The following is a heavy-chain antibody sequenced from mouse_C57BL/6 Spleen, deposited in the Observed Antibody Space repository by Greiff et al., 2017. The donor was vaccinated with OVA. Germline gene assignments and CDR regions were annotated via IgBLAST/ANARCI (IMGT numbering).Heavy chain of an antibody. J-gene: IGHJ1*03. CDR2: ISGGGGNT. V-gene: IGHV5-9*01. CDR3: ARHEEGITTVVDWYFDV. Sequence: VQLKQSGGGLVKPGGSLKLSCAASGFTFSSYTMSWVRQTPEKRLEWVATISGGGGNTYYPDSVKGRFTISRDNAKNTLYLQMSSLRSEDTALYYCARHEEGITTVVDWYFDVWGTGTTVTVSS. D-gene: IGHD1-1*01. CDR1: GFTFSSYT.